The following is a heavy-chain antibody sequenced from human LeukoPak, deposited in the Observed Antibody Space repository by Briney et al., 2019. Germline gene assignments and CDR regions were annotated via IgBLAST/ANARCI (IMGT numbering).Heavy chain of an antibody. CDR1: GFTFSIYG. CDR3: AKEQNLHLSLDY. CDR2: ISYDGSNK. Sequence: GGSLGLSCAASGFTFSIYGMHWVRQAPGKGLEWGAVISYDGSNKYYAESVKGRFTISRDNSKDTLYLQMNSLRAEDTAVYYCAKEQNLHLSLDYWGQGTLVTVSS. J-gene: IGHJ4*02. V-gene: IGHV3-30*18.